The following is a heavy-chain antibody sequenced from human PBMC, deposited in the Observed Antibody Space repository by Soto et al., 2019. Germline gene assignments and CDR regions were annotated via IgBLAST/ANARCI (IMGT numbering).Heavy chain of an antibody. CDR2: ISSSSSTI. CDR3: AGSAYSSSHYDFDY. J-gene: IGHJ4*02. D-gene: IGHD6-6*01. V-gene: IGHV3-48*02. CDR1: GFTFSSYS. Sequence: GGSLRLSCAASGFTFSSYSMNWVRQAPGKGLEWVSYISSSSSTIYYADSVKGRFTISGDNAKNSLYLQMNSLRDEDTAVYYCAGSAYSSSHYDFDYWGQGTLVTVSS.